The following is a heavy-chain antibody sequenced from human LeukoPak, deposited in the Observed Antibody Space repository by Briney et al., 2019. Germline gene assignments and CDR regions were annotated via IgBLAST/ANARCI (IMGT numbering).Heavy chain of an antibody. CDR1: GFTFSSYA. D-gene: IGHD4-17*01. CDR3: ARDAGGSTVTTSDFDY. CDR2: ISYDGSSK. Sequence: PGRSLRLSCAASGFTFSSYAMHWVRQAPGKGLEWVAVISYDGSSKYYADSVKGRFTISRDNSKNTLSLQMNSLRAEDTAVYYCARDAGGSTVTTSDFDYWGQGTLVTVSS. V-gene: IGHV3-30-3*01. J-gene: IGHJ4*02.